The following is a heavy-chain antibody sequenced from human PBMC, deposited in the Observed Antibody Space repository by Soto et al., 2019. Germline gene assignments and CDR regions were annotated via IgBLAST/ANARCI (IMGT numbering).Heavy chain of an antibody. CDR3: ARHSPPFAP. Sequence: QVQLVQSGAEVKKPGASVKVSCKASGYTFSSYHISWVRQAPGQGLEWMGWVSAYNGNTNNAQKLQRRVTMPTDTSTSTAYMQVRSLRSDDTAVYYCARHSPPFAPWGQGTLVTVSP. J-gene: IGHJ5*02. V-gene: IGHV1-18*01. CDR2: VSAYNGNT. CDR1: GYTFSSYH. D-gene: IGHD1-26*01.